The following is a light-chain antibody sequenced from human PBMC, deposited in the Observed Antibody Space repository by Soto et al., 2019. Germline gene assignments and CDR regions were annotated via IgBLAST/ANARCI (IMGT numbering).Light chain of an antibody. Sequence: EIVLTQSPATLSLSPGERATLSCRASQSVGSNLAWFQQKPGQAPRLLIYDASNRATGIPARFGGSGSGTDFSLTISILQPEDLAVYYCQQRSKWPLTFGGGTKVEIK. J-gene: IGKJ4*01. CDR1: QSVGSN. V-gene: IGKV3-11*01. CDR3: QQRSKWPLT. CDR2: DAS.